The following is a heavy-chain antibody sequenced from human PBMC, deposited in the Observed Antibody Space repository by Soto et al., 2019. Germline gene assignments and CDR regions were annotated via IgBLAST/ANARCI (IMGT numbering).Heavy chain of an antibody. CDR3: AREAPSSSSSHYYGMDV. Sequence: ASVKVSCKASGYTFTSYGISWVRQAPGQGLEWMGWISAYNGNTNYAQKLQGRVTMTTDTSTSTAYMELRSLRSDDTAVYYCAREAPSSSSSHYYGMDVWGQGTTVTVSS. J-gene: IGHJ6*02. CDR1: GYTFTSYG. V-gene: IGHV1-18*01. CDR2: ISAYNGNT. D-gene: IGHD6-6*01.